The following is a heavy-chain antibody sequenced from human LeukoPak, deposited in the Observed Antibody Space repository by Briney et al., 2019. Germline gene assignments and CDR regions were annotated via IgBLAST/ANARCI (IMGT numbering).Heavy chain of an antibody. CDR2: INPNSGDT. J-gene: IGHJ3*02. CDR1: GYTFTAYY. V-gene: IGHV1-2*02. CDR3: AREGLFDAFDI. Sequence: GASVKVSCRASGYTFTAYYMHWVRQAPGQGLEWMGWINPNSGDTNYAPRFQGRVTMTRDTSISTAYMELSRLRSDDTAVYYCAREGLFDAFDIWGQGTMVTVSS. D-gene: IGHD3-10*01.